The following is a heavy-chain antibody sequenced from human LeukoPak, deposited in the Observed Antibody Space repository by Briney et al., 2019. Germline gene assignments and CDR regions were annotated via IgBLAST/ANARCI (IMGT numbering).Heavy chain of an antibody. J-gene: IGHJ4*02. CDR3: ARDRGTAIPPPFDY. CDR2: INAYTGNT. D-gene: IGHD2-21*02. V-gene: IGHV1-18*01. Sequence: ASVKVSCKASGYIFNNYGISWVRQAPGQGLEWMGWINAYTGNTNYTQKLQARVTMTRDTSTSTAFMELRSLRSDDTAVYYCARDRGTAIPPPFDYWGQGTLVTVSS. CDR1: GYIFNNYG.